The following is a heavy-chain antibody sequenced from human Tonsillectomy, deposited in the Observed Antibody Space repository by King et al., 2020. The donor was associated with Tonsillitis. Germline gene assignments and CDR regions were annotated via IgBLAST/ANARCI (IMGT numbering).Heavy chain of an antibody. CDR1: GFSLSTSGMC. CDR2: IDWDDDK. J-gene: IGHJ6*02. D-gene: IGHD5-12*01. Sequence: VTLKESGPALVKPTQTLTQTCTFSGFSLSTSGMCVSWIRQPPGKALEWLARIDWDDDKYYSTSLKTRLTISKDTSKNQVVLTMTNMDPVDTATYYCARSTLVAFEYGLYYYYGMDVWGQGTTVTVSS. CDR3: ARSTLVAFEYGLYYYYGMDV. V-gene: IGHV2-70*11.